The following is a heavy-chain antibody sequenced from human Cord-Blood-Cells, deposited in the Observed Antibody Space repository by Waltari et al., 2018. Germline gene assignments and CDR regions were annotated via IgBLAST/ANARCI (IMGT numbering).Heavy chain of an antibody. CDR1: GYTFTSYG. CDR2: ISAYNGNT. Sequence: QVQLVQSGAEVKKPGASVKVSCKASGYTFTSYGISWVRQAPGQWLEWMGWISAYNGNTNYAQKLQGRVTMTTDTSTSTAYMELRSLRSDDTAVYYGARTDSSSSGFYYYGMDVWGQGTTVTVSS. J-gene: IGHJ6*02. CDR3: ARTDSSSSGFYYYGMDV. V-gene: IGHV1-18*01. D-gene: IGHD6-6*01.